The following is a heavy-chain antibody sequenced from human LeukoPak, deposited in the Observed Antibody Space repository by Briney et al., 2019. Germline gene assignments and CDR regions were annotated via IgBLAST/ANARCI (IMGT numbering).Heavy chain of an antibody. V-gene: IGHV1-46*01. Sequence: GASVKVSCKASGYTFTSYYMHWVRQASVQGLEWMGLINPSGGSTSYAQKFQGRVTMTRDTSTSTVYMELSSLRSEDTAVYYCARDLRFGEWKVQVWGQGTMVTVSS. CDR1: GYTFTSYY. CDR2: INPSGGST. D-gene: IGHD3-10*01. J-gene: IGHJ3*01. CDR3: ARDLRFGEWKVQV.